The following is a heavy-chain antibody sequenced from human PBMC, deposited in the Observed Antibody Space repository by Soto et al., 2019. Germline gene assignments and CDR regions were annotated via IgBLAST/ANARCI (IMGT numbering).Heavy chain of an antibody. J-gene: IGHJ4*02. CDR2: IWYDGSNK. D-gene: IGHD5-12*01. CDR1: GFTFSSYG. Sequence: QVQLVESGGGVVQPGRSLRLSCAASGFTFSSYGMHWVRQAPGKGLEWVAVIWYDGSNKYYADSVKGRFTISRDNSKNTLYLRMNSLRAEDTAVYYCARDPRHYAYPDYWGQGTLVTVSS. V-gene: IGHV3-33*01. CDR3: ARDPRHYAYPDY.